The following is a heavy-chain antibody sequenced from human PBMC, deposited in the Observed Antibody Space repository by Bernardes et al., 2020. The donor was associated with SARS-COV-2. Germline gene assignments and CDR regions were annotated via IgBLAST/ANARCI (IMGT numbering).Heavy chain of an antibody. CDR1: GFTFNIYA. CDR3: AKDRHWDNISWRPGRVSFDS. J-gene: IGHJ4*02. CDR2: ISARGDWI. V-gene: IGHV3-23*01. D-gene: IGHD3-3*01. Sequence: GGSLRLSCVASGFTFNIYAMNWVRQAPGKGLEWVSSISARGDWINYAESVKGRFTISRDNSKNTLYLQMSTLRADDTAVYYCAKDRHWDNISWRPGRVSFDSWGPGTLVTVSS.